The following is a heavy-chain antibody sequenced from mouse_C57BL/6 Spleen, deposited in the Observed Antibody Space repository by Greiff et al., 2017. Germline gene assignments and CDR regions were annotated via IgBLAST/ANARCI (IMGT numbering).Heavy chain of an antibody. Sequence: QVQLQQPGAELVRPGSSVKLSCKASGYTFTSYWMHWVKQRPIQGLEWIGNIDPSDSETHYNQKFKDKATLTVDKSSSTAYMQLSSLTSEDSAVYYCARCPNWDPYAMDYWGQGTSVTVSS. CDR3: ARCPNWDPYAMDY. D-gene: IGHD4-1*01. V-gene: IGHV1-52*01. CDR1: GYTFTSYW. CDR2: IDPSDSET. J-gene: IGHJ4*01.